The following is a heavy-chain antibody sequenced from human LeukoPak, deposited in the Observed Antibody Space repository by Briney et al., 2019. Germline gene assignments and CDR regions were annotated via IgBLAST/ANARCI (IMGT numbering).Heavy chain of an antibody. V-gene: IGHV3-21*01. CDR2: ISSSSSYI. CDR1: GFTFSSYS. J-gene: IGHJ6*03. D-gene: IGHD1-26*01. CDR3: ARDPVGSCYMDV. Sequence: GGSLRLSCAASGFTFSSYSMNWVRQAPGKGLEWVSSISSSSSYIYYADSVKGRFTISRDNAKNSLYLQMNGLRAEDTAVYYCARDPVGSCYMDVWGKGTTVTVSS.